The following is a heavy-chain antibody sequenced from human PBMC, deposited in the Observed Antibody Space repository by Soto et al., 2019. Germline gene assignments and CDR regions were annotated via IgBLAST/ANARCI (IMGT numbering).Heavy chain of an antibody. CDR1: GGSFRGYY. CDR2: INHSGST. D-gene: IGHD4-17*01. Sequence: SETLSLTCAVYGGSFRGYYWSWIRQPPGKGLEWIGEINHSGSTNYNPSLKSRVTISVDTSKNQFSLKLSSVTAADTAVYYCARGLYGDSDYWGQGTLVTVSS. J-gene: IGHJ4*02. CDR3: ARGLYGDSDY. V-gene: IGHV4-34*01.